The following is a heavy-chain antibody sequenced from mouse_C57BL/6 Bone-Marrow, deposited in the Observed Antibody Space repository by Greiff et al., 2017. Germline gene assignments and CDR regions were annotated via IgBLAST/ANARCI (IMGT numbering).Heavy chain of an antibody. D-gene: IGHD1-1*01. CDR3: VTTVGYFDY. CDR1: GFSFNTYA. Sequence: EVKLVESGGGLVQPKGSLKLSCAASGFSFNTYAMNWVRQAPGKGLEWVARIRSKSNNYATYYADSVKDRFTISRDDSESMLYLQMNNLKTEDTAMYYCVTTVGYFDYWGQGTTLTVSS. CDR2: IRSKSNNYAT. J-gene: IGHJ2*01. V-gene: IGHV10-1*01.